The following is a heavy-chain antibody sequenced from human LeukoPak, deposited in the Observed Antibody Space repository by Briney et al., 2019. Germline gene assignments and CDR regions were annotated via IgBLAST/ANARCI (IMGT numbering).Heavy chain of an antibody. D-gene: IGHD6-19*01. CDR2: INPSGGST. J-gene: IGHJ5*02. CDR3: ASVAGTGGWFDP. V-gene: IGHV1-46*03. Sequence: ASVKVSCKASGYTFTSYYMHWVRQAPGQGLEWMGIINPSGGSTSYAQKFQGRVTMTRDMSTSTVYMELSSLRSEDTAVYYCASVAGTGGWFDPWGQGTLVTVSS. CDR1: GYTFTSYY.